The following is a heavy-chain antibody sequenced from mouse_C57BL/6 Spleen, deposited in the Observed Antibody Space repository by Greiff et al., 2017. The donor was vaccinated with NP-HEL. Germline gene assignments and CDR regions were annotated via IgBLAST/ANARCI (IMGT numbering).Heavy chain of an antibody. CDR3: ARYYGSSYWYFDV. CDR2: INPNNGGT. V-gene: IGHV1-18*01. J-gene: IGHJ1*03. D-gene: IGHD1-1*01. Sequence: EVQLRQSGPELVKPGASVKIPCKASGYTFTDYNMDWVKQSHGKSLEWIGDINPNNGGTIYNQKFKGKATLTVDKSSSTAYMELRSLTSEDTAVYYCARYYGSSYWYFDVWGTGTTVTVSS. CDR1: GYTFTDYN.